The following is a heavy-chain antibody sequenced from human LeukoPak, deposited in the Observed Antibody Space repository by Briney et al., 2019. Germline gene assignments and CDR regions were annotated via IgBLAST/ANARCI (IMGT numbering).Heavy chain of an antibody. CDR1: GFTFSTYA. V-gene: IGHV3-23*01. CDR3: VKRTVGAGFDI. D-gene: IGHD4-11*01. J-gene: IGHJ3*02. CDR2: ISGNGGNK. Sequence: GGSLRLSCVASGFTFSTYAMNWVRQAPGKGLEWVSIISGNGGNKFYADAVKGRFTISRDNSKNTLYLQMNSLRAEDTAVHYCVKRTVGAGFDIWGQGTMVTVSS.